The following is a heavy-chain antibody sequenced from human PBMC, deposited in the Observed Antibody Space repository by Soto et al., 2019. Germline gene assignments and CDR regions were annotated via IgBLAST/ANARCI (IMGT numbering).Heavy chain of an antibody. Sequence: QITLKESGPTLVKPTQTLTLTCTFSGFSLSTSGVRVGWIRQPPGTALEWLALIHWDDDKNYSSSLKSRLTITKDTSKHQVVLTMTNIDPVDTGTYYCAHGYSSSSVFDYWGQGTLVTVSS. D-gene: IGHD6-6*01. V-gene: IGHV2-5*02. CDR2: IHWDDDK. J-gene: IGHJ4*02. CDR3: AHGYSSSSVFDY. CDR1: GFSLSTSGVR.